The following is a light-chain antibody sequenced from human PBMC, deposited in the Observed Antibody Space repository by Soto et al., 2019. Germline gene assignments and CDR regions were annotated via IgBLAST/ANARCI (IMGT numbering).Light chain of an antibody. CDR1: QSISNY. CDR3: QQTYNTPLT. J-gene: IGKJ4*01. V-gene: IGKV1-39*01. CDR2: AAS. Sequence: DIQMTPVPSSLSASVGDRVTITCRASQSISNYLNWYQQKPGKAPKLLIYAASTLQSGVPSRFSGSGSGTDFTLTISSLQPEDFATYFCQQTYNTPLTFAGGTKVEF.